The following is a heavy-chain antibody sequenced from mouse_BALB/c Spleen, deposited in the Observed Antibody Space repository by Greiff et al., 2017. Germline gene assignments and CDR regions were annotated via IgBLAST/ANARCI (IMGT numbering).Heavy chain of an antibody. CDR2: ISYSGST. Sequence: EVQLQQLGPSLVKPSQTLSLTCSVTGDSITSGYWNWIRKFPGNKLEYMGYISYSGSTYYNPSLKSRISITRDTSKNQYYLQLNSVTTEDTATYYCARYPSYGNYRAYAMDYWGQGTSVTVSS. CDR3: ARYPSYGNYRAYAMDY. V-gene: IGHV3-8*02. J-gene: IGHJ4*01. D-gene: IGHD2-10*01. CDR1: GDSITSGY.